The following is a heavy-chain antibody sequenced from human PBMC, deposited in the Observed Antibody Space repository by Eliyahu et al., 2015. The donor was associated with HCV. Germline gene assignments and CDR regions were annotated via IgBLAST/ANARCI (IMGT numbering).Heavy chain of an antibody. J-gene: IGHJ6*02. CDR3: ANPPSDYSHYYYYGMDV. CDR1: GFTFSSYX. D-gene: IGHD4-11*01. CDR2: ISGTGGST. Sequence: EVQLLESGGGLVQPGGSLRLSCAASGFTFSSYXMSWVRQAPGKGLEWVSCISGTGGSTYYADSVKGRFTISRDNSKNTLYLQMNSLRADDTAVYYCANPPSDYSHYYYYGMDVWGQGTTVTVSS. V-gene: IGHV3-23*01.